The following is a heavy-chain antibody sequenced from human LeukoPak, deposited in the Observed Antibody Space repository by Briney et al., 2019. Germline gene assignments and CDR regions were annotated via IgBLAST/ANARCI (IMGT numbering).Heavy chain of an antibody. J-gene: IGHJ4*02. CDR3: AKITKATTPNY. Sequence: GSLRLSCAASGLTFSNYAMNWVRQASGRGLEWVSGITDSGRKTYYADSVKGRFSISRDNSKNTVYLQMSDLRAEDTAVYYCAKITKATTPNYWAQGTLVTVSS. CDR1: GLTFSNYA. CDR2: ITDSGRKT. D-gene: IGHD4-17*01. V-gene: IGHV3-23*01.